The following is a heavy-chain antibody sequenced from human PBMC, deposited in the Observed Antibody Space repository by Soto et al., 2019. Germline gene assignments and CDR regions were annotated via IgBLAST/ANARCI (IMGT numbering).Heavy chain of an antibody. D-gene: IGHD5-12*01. CDR3: ARDVRRGYSGYGGMDV. CDR1: GGSISSGDYY. Sequence: PSETLSLTCTVSGGSISSGDYYWSWIRQPPGKGLEWIGYIYYSGSTYYNPSPKSRVTISVDTSKSQFSLKLSSVTAADTAVYYCARDVRRGYSGYGGMDVWGQGTTVTVSS. J-gene: IGHJ6*02. V-gene: IGHV4-30-4*01. CDR2: IYYSGST.